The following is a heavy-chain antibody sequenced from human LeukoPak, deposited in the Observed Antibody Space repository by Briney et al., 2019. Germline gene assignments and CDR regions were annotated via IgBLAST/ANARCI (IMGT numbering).Heavy chain of an antibody. CDR3: ARVAAEVVGVPGAIGFGWLRRDYYYMDV. Sequence: PGGSLRLSCAASGFTFSTYAMHWVRQAPGKGLEYVSAISSNGGSTYYANSVKGRFTISRDNSTNTLYLQMGSLRAEDMAVYYCARVAAEVVGVPGAIGFGWLRRDYYYMDVWGKGTTVTVS. CDR1: GFTFSTYA. D-gene: IGHD2-2*02. J-gene: IGHJ6*03. CDR2: ISSNGGST. V-gene: IGHV3-64*01.